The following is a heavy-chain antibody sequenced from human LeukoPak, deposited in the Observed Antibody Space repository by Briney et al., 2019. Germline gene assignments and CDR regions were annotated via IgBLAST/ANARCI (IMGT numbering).Heavy chain of an antibody. CDR1: GGSISSYY. CDR3: ARTLRYCSSTSCYYYYYYMDV. J-gene: IGHJ6*03. D-gene: IGHD2-2*01. Sequence: SETLSLTCTVSGGSISSYYWSWIRQPAGKGLELIGRIYTSGSTNYNPSLKSRVTMSVDTSKNQFSLKLSSVTAADTAVYYCARTLRYCSSTSCYYYYYYMDVWGKGTTVTVSS. CDR2: IYTSGST. V-gene: IGHV4-4*07.